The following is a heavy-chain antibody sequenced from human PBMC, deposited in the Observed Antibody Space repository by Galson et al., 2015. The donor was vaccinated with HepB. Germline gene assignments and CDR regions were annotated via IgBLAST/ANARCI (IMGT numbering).Heavy chain of an antibody. Sequence: SVKVSCKVSGYTFSDLSMHWLRQAPGKGLEWMGGFDPENDKTIYAQNFKGRVTMTDDTSTETAYMRLSALRSDDTAVYYCATGRLGIYFDLDYWGQGTLVTVSS. CDR2: FDPENDKT. J-gene: IGHJ4*02. D-gene: IGHD7-27*01. CDR3: ATGRLGIYFDLDY. V-gene: IGHV1-24*01. CDR1: GYTFSDLS.